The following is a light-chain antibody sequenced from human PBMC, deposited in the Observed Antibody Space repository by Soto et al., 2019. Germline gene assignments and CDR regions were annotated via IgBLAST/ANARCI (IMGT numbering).Light chain of an antibody. CDR2: DAS. Sequence: ESLLPQSPGTLSMAPGARAPLSCRASQFVSSTYLAWYQQRPGQAPRLLIYDASNRATGIPARFSGSGSGTDFTLTISSLEPEDFAVYYCQQRSNWPLITFCQGTRLEIK. CDR1: QFVSSTY. J-gene: IGKJ5*01. V-gene: IGKV3-11*01. CDR3: QQRSNWPLIT.